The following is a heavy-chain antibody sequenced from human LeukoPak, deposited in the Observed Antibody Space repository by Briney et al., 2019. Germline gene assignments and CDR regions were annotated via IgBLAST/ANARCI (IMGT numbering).Heavy chain of an antibody. D-gene: IGHD6-19*01. V-gene: IGHV4-59*01. CDR2: IYYSGST. Sequence: SETLSLTCTVSGGSISSYYWSWIRQPPGKGLEWIGYIYYSGSTNYNPSLKSRVTISVDTSKNQFSLKLSSVTAADTAVYYCARDDEAVAGAFDIWGQGTMVTVSS. CDR3: ARDDEAVAGAFDI. J-gene: IGHJ3*02. CDR1: GGSISSYY.